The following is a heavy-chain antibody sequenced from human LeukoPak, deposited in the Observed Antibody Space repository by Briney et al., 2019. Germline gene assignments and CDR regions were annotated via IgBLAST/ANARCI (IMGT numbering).Heavy chain of an antibody. CDR1: GFTVSSNF. D-gene: IGHD1-7*01. CDR3: ARDDDWNYEDY. J-gene: IGHJ4*02. V-gene: IGHV3-7*01. Sequence: GGSLRLSCAASGFTVSSNFMSWVRQAPGKGLQWVANIKQGGSEKYYVDSVKGRFTISRDNAKKSLYLQMNSLRAEDTAVYYCARDDDWNYEDYWGQGTLVTVSS. CDR2: IKQGGSEK.